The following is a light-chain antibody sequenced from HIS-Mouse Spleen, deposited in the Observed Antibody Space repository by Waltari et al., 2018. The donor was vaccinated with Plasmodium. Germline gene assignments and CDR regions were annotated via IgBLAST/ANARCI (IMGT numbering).Light chain of an antibody. CDR1: SSDVGGYHH. CDR2: EVS. Sequence: QSALTQPPSASGSPGQSVTISCPGTSSDVGGYHHVPWSQQHPGKAPKLMIYEVSKRHSGVPDRFSGSKSGNTASLTVSGLQAEDEADYYCSSYAGSNNLVFGGGTKLTVL. J-gene: IGLJ2*01. V-gene: IGLV2-8*01. CDR3: SSYAGSNNLV.